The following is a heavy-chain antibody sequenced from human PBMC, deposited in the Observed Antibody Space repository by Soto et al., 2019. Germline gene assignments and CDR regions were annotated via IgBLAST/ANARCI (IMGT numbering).Heavy chain of an antibody. CDR1: GGSISSSSYY. CDR3: AATTVTTLIRWNGY. D-gene: IGHD4-17*01. CDR2: IYYSGST. Sequence: QLQLQESGPGLVKPSETLSLTCTVSGGSISSSSYYWGWIRQPPGRGLEWIGSIYYSGSTYYNPSLKSRVTISVDTSKNQFSLKLSSVTAADTAVYYCAATTVTTLIRWNGYWGQGTLVTVSS. V-gene: IGHV4-39*01. J-gene: IGHJ4*02.